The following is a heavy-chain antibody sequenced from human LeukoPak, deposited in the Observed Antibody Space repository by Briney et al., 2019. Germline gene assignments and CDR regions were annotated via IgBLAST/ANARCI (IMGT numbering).Heavy chain of an antibody. CDR2: ISYDGGNQ. V-gene: IGHV3-30*18. CDR1: GFTFSRYG. Sequence: GRSLRLSCAASGFTFSRYGMHWVRQAPGKGLEWVALISYDGGNQYYLDSVKGRFTISRDNSKNTLYLQMNSLTVEDTAVYYCAKDRNEVSASWPSGWGQGTLVTVSS. CDR3: AKDRNEVSASWPSG. D-gene: IGHD1-1*01. J-gene: IGHJ4*02.